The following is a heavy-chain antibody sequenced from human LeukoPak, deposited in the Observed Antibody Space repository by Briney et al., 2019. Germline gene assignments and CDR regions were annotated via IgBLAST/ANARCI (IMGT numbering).Heavy chain of an antibody. CDR2: INSDGSNT. Sequence: PGGSLRLSCAASGFTFSSYWMHWVRQVPGKGLVWVSRINSDGSNTNYADSVKGRFTISRDNAKNTLFLQMNSLRAEDTAVYYCAGSSYYYDSSGYLNYWGQGTLVTVSS. V-gene: IGHV3-74*01. D-gene: IGHD3-22*01. J-gene: IGHJ4*02. CDR1: GFTFSSYW. CDR3: AGSSYYYDSSGYLNY.